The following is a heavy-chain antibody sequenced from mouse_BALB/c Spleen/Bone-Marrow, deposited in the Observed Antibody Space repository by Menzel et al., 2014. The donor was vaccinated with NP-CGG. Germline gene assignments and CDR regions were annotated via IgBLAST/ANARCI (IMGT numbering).Heavy chain of an antibody. Sequence: VQVVESGPSLVQPSQSLSITCTVSGFSLTSYGVHWVRQSPGKGLEWLGEIWRGGSTNYNAAFMSRLSITKDNSKSQVFIKMNSLQADDTAIYYCAKNGGYDGWFAYWGQGTLVTVSA. J-gene: IGHJ3*01. V-gene: IGHV2-5-1*01. CDR1: GFSLTSYG. CDR3: AKNGGYDGWFAY. D-gene: IGHD2-14*01. CDR2: IWRGGST.